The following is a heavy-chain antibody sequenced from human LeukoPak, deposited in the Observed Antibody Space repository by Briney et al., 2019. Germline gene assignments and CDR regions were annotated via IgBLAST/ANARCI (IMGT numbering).Heavy chain of an antibody. CDR1: GYRFSSYW. J-gene: IGHJ4*02. CDR3: AKGPRKFYFDS. Sequence: GESLKISCKGSGYRFSSYWIGWVRQMPGKGLEWMGIIYPGDSDTRYSPSFQGQVTISGNRSISTAYLQWSSLKASDTAMYYCAKGPRKFYFDSWGQGTLVTVSS. CDR2: IYPGDSDT. V-gene: IGHV5-51*01.